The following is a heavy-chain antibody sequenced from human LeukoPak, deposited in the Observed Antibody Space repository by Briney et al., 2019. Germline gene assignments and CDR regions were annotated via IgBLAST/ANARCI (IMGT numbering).Heavy chain of an antibody. CDR1: GGSISSYY. D-gene: IGHD6-19*01. Sequence: PSETLSLTCTVSGGSISSYYWSWIRQPAGKGLEWIGRIYTSGSTNYNPSLKSRVTMSVDTSKNQFSLKLSSVTAADTAVYYCARDKAFAVAEGLYYYYMDVWGKGTTVTVSS. CDR2: IYTSGST. J-gene: IGHJ6*03. CDR3: ARDKAFAVAEGLYYYYMDV. V-gene: IGHV4-4*07.